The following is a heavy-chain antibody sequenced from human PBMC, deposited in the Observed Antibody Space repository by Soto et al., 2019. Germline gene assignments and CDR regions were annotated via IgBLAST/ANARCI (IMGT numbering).Heavy chain of an antibody. D-gene: IGHD3-22*01. CDR3: ARDGAPYYYDTSGFDY. CDR2: ISAYNGNT. CDR1: GYTFTSYG. J-gene: IGHJ4*01. Sequence: ASVKVSCKASGYTFTSYGISWVRQAPGQGLEWMGWISAYNGNTNYAQKLQGRVTMTTDTSTSTAYMELRSLRSEDTAVYFCARDGAPYYYDTSGFDYWGHGTLVTVSS. V-gene: IGHV1-18*01.